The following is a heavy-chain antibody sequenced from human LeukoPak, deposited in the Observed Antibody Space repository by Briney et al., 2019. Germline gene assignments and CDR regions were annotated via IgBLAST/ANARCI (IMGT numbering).Heavy chain of an antibody. CDR2: VYWDDDK. CDR1: GFSLSTSGVG. D-gene: IGHD3-9*01. J-gene: IGHJ4*02. CDR3: ARNSLTGHYFDY. V-gene: IGHV2-5*02. Sequence: SGPTLVKPTQTLTLTCTLSGFSLSTSGVGVGWVRQPPGKALEWLALVYWDDDKRYSPSLKSRLTITKDTSKNQVVLTMTNMDPVDTATYYCARNSLTGHYFDYWGQGTLVTVSS.